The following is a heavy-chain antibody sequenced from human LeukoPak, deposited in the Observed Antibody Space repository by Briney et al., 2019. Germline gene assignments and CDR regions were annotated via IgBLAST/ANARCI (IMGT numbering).Heavy chain of an antibody. CDR1: GGSFSGYY. J-gene: IGHJ4*02. V-gene: IGHV4-34*01. Sequence: PSETLSLTCAVYGGSFSGYYWSWIRQPPGKGLEWIGEINHSGSTNYNPSLKSRVTISVDKSKNQFSLKLSSVTAADTAVYYCASGSYGDYGVDYWGPGTLVTASS. D-gene: IGHD4-17*01. CDR3: ASGSYGDYGVDY. CDR2: INHSGST.